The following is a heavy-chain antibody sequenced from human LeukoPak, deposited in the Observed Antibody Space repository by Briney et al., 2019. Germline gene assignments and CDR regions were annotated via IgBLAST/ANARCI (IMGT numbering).Heavy chain of an antibody. J-gene: IGHJ3*02. Sequence: ASVKVSCKASGYTFTSHAMHWVRQAPGQRLEWMGIINPSGGSTSYAQKFQGRVTMTRDTSTSTVYMELSSLRSEDTAVYYCARERGSSWSTGRSAAFDIWGQETMVTVSS. CDR2: INPSGGST. V-gene: IGHV1-46*01. CDR3: ARERGSSWSTGRSAAFDI. CDR1: GYTFTSHA. D-gene: IGHD6-13*01.